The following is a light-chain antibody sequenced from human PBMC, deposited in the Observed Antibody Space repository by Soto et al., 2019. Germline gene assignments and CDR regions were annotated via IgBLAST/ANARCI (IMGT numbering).Light chain of an antibody. CDR3: QQDYTTPCT. V-gene: IGKV4-1*01. J-gene: IGKJ4*01. Sequence: DIVMTQSSDSLAVSPGGRATINCKSSQSVLYGSNTKDYLAWFERRSEQPPKLLIYSASSRASGLPARFSGSGSGIDFALTISSLQAGDVAVYSCQQDYTTPCTVGGGTKVDIK. CDR2: SAS. CDR1: QSVLYGSNTKDY.